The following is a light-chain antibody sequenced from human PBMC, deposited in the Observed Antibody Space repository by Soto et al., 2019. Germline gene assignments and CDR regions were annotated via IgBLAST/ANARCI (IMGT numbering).Light chain of an antibody. CDR3: HQYGSSPWT. CDR2: DAS. Sequence: IFLTQSPYTLSLSPVEIATLSCRASQSVYSSYLAWYQQRPGQAPRLLFYDASIRATGIPDRFSGSGSGTDFSLTISRLEPEDFAVYYCHQYGSSPWTFGQGTKVDIK. CDR1: QSVYSSY. J-gene: IGKJ1*01. V-gene: IGKV3-20*01.